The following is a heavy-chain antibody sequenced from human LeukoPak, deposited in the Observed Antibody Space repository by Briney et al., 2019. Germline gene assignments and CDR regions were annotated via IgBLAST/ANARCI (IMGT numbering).Heavy chain of an antibody. J-gene: IGHJ4*02. CDR1: GFTFSSYA. V-gene: IGHV3-30-3*01. Sequence: PGRSLRLSCAASGFTFSSYAMHWVRQAPGKGLEWVAVISYDGSNKYYADSVKGRFTISRDNSKNTLYLQMNSLRAEDTAVYYCASYDFWSGYYNAFDYWGQGTLVTVSS. CDR3: ASYDFWSGYYNAFDY. D-gene: IGHD3-3*01. CDR2: ISYDGSNK.